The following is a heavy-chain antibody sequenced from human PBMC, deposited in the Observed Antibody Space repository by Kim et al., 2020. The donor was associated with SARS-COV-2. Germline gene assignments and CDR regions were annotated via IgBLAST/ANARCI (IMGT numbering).Heavy chain of an antibody. CDR2: INHSGST. D-gene: IGHD3-10*01. CDR1: GGSFSGYY. CDR3: ARGRRYMVRGVITTYYSYVMVV. Sequence: SETLSLTCAVYGGSFSGYYWSWIRQPPGKGLEWIGEINHSGSTNYNPSLKSRVTISVDTSKNQFYLKLSSVTAADTAVYYCARGRRYMVRGVITTYYSYVMVVGGQGPTVTVSS. V-gene: IGHV4-34*01. J-gene: IGHJ6*02.